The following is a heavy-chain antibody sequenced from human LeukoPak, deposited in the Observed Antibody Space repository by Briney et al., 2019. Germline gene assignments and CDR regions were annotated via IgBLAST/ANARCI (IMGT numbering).Heavy chain of an antibody. V-gene: IGHV3-33*01. Sequence: GRSLRLSCAASGFTFSSYGMHWVRQAPGKGLEWVAVIWYDGSNKYYADSVKGRFTISRDNSKNTLYLQMNSLRAEDTAVYYCARVNSQGYSGSYSYWGQGTLVTVSS. CDR1: GFTFSSYG. CDR3: ARVNSQGYSGSYSY. J-gene: IGHJ4*02. CDR2: IWYDGSNK. D-gene: IGHD1-26*01.